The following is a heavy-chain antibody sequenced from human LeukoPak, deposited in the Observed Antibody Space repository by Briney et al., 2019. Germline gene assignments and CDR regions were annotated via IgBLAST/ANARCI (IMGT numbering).Heavy chain of an antibody. CDR1: GFTFSNAW. V-gene: IGHV3-15*01. Sequence: GGSLRLSCAASGFTFSNAWMSWVRQAPGKGLEWVGRIKSKTDGGTTDYPEPMKGRFTISRDDSKNTPYLQMNSLKTEDTAVYYCTTVLTNDYYYMDVWGKGTTVTVSS. D-gene: IGHD2-21*02. CDR2: IKSKTDGGTT. CDR3: TTVLTNDYYYMDV. J-gene: IGHJ6*03.